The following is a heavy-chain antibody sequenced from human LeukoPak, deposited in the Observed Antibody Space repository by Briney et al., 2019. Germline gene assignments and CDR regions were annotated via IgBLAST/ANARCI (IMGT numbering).Heavy chain of an antibody. D-gene: IGHD1-26*01. V-gene: IGHV4-39*07. CDR3: ARVRMGATDFDC. CDR2: IYYSGST. J-gene: IGHJ4*02. CDR1: GGSISSSSYY. Sequence: KASETLSLTCTVSGGSISSSSYYWGWIRQPPGKGLEWIGSIYYSGSTYYNPSLKSRVTISVDTSKNQFSLKLSSVTAADTAVYYCARVRMGATDFDCWGQGTLVTVSS.